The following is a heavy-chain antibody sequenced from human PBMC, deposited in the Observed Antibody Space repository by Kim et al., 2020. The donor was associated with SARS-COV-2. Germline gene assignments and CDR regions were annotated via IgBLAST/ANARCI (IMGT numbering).Heavy chain of an antibody. J-gene: IGHJ2*01. CDR2: INHSGST. V-gene: IGHV4-34*01. Sequence: SETLSLTCAVYGGSFSGYYWSWIRQPPGKGLEWIGEINHSGSTNYNPSLKSRVTISVDTSKNQFSLKLSSVTAADTAVYYCARGITMVRGPRWYFDLWGRGGLVTVSS. CDR3: ARGITMVRGPRWYFDL. CDR1: GGSFSGYY. D-gene: IGHD3-10*01.